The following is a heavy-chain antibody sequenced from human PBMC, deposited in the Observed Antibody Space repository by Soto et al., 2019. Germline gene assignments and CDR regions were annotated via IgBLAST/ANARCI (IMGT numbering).Heavy chain of an antibody. CDR3: AKDRLGGNFDY. CDR2: ISGTGGST. V-gene: IGHV3-23*01. CDR1: GFTFNNCA. Sequence: VGSLRLSCASSGFTFNNCAMNWVRQAPGKGLEWVATISGTGGSTYYADSVKGRFTISRDNSKNTLYLQMNSLRVEDTAVYYCAKDRLGGNFDYWGQGNQVTVSS. J-gene: IGHJ4*02.